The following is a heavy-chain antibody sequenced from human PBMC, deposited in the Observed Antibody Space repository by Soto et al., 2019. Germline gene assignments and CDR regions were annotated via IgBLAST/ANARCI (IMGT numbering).Heavy chain of an antibody. V-gene: IGHV3-74*01. Sequence: GGSLGLSCAASGFTFRSYWMHWVRQAPGKGLVWVSRINSDGSSTSYADSVKGRFTISRDNAKNTLYLQMNSLRAEDTAVYYCANSGSYTTTDYWGQGTLVTVSS. D-gene: IGHD1-26*01. CDR2: INSDGSST. J-gene: IGHJ4*02. CDR1: GFTFRSYW. CDR3: ANSGSYTTTDY.